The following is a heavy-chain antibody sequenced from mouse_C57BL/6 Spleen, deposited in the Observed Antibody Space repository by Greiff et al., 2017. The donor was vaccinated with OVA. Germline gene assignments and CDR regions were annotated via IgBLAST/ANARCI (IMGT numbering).Heavy chain of an antibody. Sequence: DVMLVESGGGLVKPGGSLKLSCAASGFTFSSYTMSWVRQTPEKRLEWVATISGGGGNTYYPDSVKGRFTISRDNAKNTLYLQMSSLRSEDTALYYCARHPGTFDYWGQGTTLTVSS. D-gene: IGHD4-1*01. CDR1: GFTFSSYT. J-gene: IGHJ2*01. CDR3: ARHPGTFDY. V-gene: IGHV5-9*01. CDR2: ISGGGGNT.